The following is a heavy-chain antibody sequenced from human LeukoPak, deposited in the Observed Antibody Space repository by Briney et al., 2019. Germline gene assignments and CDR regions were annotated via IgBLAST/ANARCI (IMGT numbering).Heavy chain of an antibody. D-gene: IGHD5-18*01. CDR1: GYTFTGYY. J-gene: IGHJ4*02. Sequence: ASVTVSCKASGYTFTGYYLHWARQAPGQGLEWMGWISAYNGNTNYAQKLQGRVTMTTDTSTSTAYMELRSLRADDTAVYFCVRHSPSGYSYGFDYWGQGTQVIVSS. CDR2: ISAYNGNT. V-gene: IGHV1-18*04. CDR3: VRHSPSGYSYGFDY.